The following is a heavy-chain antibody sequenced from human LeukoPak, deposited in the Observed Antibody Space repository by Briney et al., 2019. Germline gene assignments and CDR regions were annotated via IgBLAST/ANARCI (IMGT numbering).Heavy chain of an antibody. CDR1: GYTFTSYD. CDR2: MNPNSGNT. V-gene: IGHV1-8*01. J-gene: IGHJ4*02. D-gene: IGHD3-22*01. Sequence: ASVKVSCKASGYTFTSYDINWVRQATGQGREWMGWMNPNSGNTGYAQKFQGRLTMTRNTSISTAYMELSSLRSEDTAVYYCARGGRDYYDSSGYLSESDYWGQGTLVTVSS. CDR3: ARGGRDYYDSSGYLSESDY.